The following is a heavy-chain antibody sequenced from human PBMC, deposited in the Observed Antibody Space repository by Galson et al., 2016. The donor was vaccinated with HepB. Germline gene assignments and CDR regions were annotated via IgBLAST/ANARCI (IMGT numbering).Heavy chain of an antibody. Sequence: SVKVSCKASGYTFSNYYMHWVRQAPGQGLEWMGIINPSSGSTTYAQKFQGRVTMTRDTSASTVYMDLRSLRSEDTTVYYCARDRKSVDWSLYNGHFDSWGQGTLVTVSS. CDR3: ARDRKSVDWSLYNGHFDS. V-gene: IGHV1-46*01. D-gene: IGHD3-9*01. CDR2: INPSSGST. CDR1: GYTFSNYY. J-gene: IGHJ4*02.